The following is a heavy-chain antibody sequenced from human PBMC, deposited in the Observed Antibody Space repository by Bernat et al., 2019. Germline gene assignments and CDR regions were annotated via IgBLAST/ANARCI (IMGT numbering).Heavy chain of an antibody. Sequence: VQLVESGGGVVQPGRSLRLSCAASGFTFSSYSMNWVRQAPGKGLEWVSSISSSSSYIYYADSVKGRFTISRDNAKNSLYLQMNSLRAEDTAVYYCARDYDILTGYFAYYYYYGMDVWGQGTTVTVSS. CDR1: GFTFSSYS. CDR2: ISSSSSYI. J-gene: IGHJ6*02. V-gene: IGHV3-21*01. D-gene: IGHD3-9*01. CDR3: ARDYDILTGYFAYYYYYGMDV.